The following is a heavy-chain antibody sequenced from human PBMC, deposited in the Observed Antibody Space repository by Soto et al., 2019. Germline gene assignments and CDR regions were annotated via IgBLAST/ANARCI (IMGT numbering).Heavy chain of an antibody. CDR2: IKQDGSEK. Sequence: VQLVESGGGVVQPGRSLRLSCAASGFTFSSYGMHWVRQAPGKGLEWVANIKQDGSEKYYVDSVKGRFTISRDNAKNSLYLQMNSLRAEDTAVYYCARDSSYDSSGYPFDYWGQGTLVTVSS. V-gene: IGHV3-7*01. D-gene: IGHD3-22*01. CDR3: ARDSSYDSSGYPFDY. J-gene: IGHJ4*02. CDR1: GFTFSSYG.